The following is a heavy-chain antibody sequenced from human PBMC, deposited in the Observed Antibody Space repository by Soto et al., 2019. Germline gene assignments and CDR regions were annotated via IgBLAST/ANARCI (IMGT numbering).Heavy chain of an antibody. J-gene: IGHJ4*02. CDR2: ISAYNGNT. V-gene: IGHV1-18*01. D-gene: IGHD3-3*01. Sequence: ASVKVSCKASGYTFTIYGISWVRQAPGQGLEWMGWISAYNGNTNYAQKLQGRVTMTTDTSTSTAYMELRSLRSDDTAVYYCARDLYYDFWSGDYSPYYFDYWGQGTLVTVSS. CDR1: GYTFTIYG. CDR3: ARDLYYDFWSGDYSPYYFDY.